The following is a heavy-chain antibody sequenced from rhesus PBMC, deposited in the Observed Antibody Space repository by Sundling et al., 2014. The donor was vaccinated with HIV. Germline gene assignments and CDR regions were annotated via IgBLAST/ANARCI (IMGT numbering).Heavy chain of an antibody. CDR2: IDGDDGST. Sequence: QVQLQESGPGLVKPSETLPLTCAVSGSSISSNYWTWIRQAPGKGLEWIGRIDGDDGSTDYNPSLKSRVTISIDTSKNQFSLKLDSVTAADTAVYYCARLRFWLPDYWGLGVLFTVSS. J-gene: IGHJ4*01. D-gene: IGHD3-3*01. CDR3: ARLRFWLPDY. V-gene: IGHV4S2*01. CDR1: GSSISSNY.